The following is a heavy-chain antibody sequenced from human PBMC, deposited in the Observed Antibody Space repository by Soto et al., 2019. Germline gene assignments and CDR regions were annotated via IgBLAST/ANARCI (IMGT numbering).Heavy chain of an antibody. CDR2: IYHSGST. J-gene: IGHJ4*02. V-gene: IGHV4-31*03. D-gene: IGHD5-12*01. CDR3: ARTGYSDYDFGY. CDR1: GDSMSSGGYY. Sequence: KPSETLSLTCSVSGDSMSSGGYYWSWIRQQPGKGLEWIGYIYHSGSTYYNPSLKSRVSILVDTSKSQFSLRLTSVTAADTAVYYCARTGYSDYDFGYWGQGTQVTVSS.